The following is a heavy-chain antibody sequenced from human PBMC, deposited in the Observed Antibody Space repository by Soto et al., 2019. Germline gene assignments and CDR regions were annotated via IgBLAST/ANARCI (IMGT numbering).Heavy chain of an antibody. D-gene: IGHD3-22*01. CDR3: PRVRSEYDNSGPVDY. J-gene: IGHJ4*02. Sequence: SEILSLTCAVSGGSMSSGDYPWNWIRQPPGKGLEWIGYIYYGGSTYNNPSLQSRVTMSLDRSRNQFSLKLNSVTAADTAVYYCPRVRSEYDNSGPVDYWGQGTLVTVSS. CDR1: GGSMSSGDYP. CDR2: IYYGGST. V-gene: IGHV4-30-2*01.